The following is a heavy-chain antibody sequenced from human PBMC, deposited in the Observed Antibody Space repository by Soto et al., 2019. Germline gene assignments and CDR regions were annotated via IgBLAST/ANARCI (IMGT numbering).Heavy chain of an antibody. CDR2: IYYSGST. V-gene: IGHV4-31*03. J-gene: IGHJ6*02. D-gene: IGHD2-2*01. CDR1: CGSISSGGYY. CDR3: ARFLVVPAATNYYYYYGMDV. Sequence: SETLSLTCTVSCGSISSGGYYWSWIRQHPGKGLEWIGYIYYSGSTYYNPSLKSRVTISVDTSKNQFSLKLSSVTAADTAVYYCARFLVVPAATNYYYYYGMDVWGQGTTVTVSS.